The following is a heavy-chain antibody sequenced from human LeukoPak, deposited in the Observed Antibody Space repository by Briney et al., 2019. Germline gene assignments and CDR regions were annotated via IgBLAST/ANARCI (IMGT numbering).Heavy chain of an antibody. CDR2: IYPGDSDT. Sequence: GESLKISCKGSGFTFTTYWIGWVRQMPGKGLEWLGIIYPGDSDTRYSPSFQGQVTISADKSINTAYLQWSSLKASDTAIYYCARGRGYSYNYYYFDYWGQGALSPSPQ. D-gene: IGHD5-12*01. CDR3: ARGRGYSYNYYYFDY. CDR1: GFTFTTYW. V-gene: IGHV5-51*01. J-gene: IGHJ4*02.